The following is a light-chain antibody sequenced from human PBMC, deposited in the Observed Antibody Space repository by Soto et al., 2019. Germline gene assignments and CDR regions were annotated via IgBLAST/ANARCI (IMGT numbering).Light chain of an antibody. J-gene: IGKJ3*01. Sequence: EVVMTQSPATLSVSPGERATLSCRASQSVSSNLAWYQLRPGQAPRLLIYAASTRATGIPARFSGSGSGTEFTLTISSLQSEDFALYYCQQYNKWPLFTFGPGTRVDIK. V-gene: IGKV3-15*01. CDR1: QSVSSN. CDR2: AAS. CDR3: QQYNKWPLFT.